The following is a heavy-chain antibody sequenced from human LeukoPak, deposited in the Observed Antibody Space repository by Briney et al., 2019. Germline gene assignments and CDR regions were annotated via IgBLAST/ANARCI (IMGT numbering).Heavy chain of an antibody. CDR1: GFTFSDYY. Sequence: GGSLRLSCAASGFTFSDYYMSWIRQAPGKGLEWVSYISSSGSTIYYADSVKGRFTISRDNAKNSLYLQMNSLRAEDTALYYCARAFSGYCSGGSCHAGDYWGQGTLVTVSS. D-gene: IGHD2-15*01. CDR2: ISSSGSTI. J-gene: IGHJ4*02. CDR3: ARAFSGYCSGGSCHAGDY. V-gene: IGHV3-11*01.